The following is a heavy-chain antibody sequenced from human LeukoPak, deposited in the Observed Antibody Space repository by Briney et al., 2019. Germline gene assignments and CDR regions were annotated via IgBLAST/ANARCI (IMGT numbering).Heavy chain of an antibody. J-gene: IGHJ3*02. CDR2: ISYDGSNK. CDR3: ARGALSGPQWADAFDI. V-gene: IGHV3-30-3*01. Sequence: GGSLRLSCAASGFTFSSYAMHWVRQAPGKGLEWVAVISYDGSNKYYADSVKRRFTISRDNSKNTLYLQMNSLRAEDTAVYYCARGALSGPQWADAFDIWGQGTMVTVSS. CDR1: GFTFSSYA. D-gene: IGHD1-26*01.